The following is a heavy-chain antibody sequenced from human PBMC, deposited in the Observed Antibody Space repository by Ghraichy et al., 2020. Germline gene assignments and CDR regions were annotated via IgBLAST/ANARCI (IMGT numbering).Heavy chain of an antibody. V-gene: IGHV3-7*03. D-gene: IGHD2-2*01. CDR3: AREGVVVVPATMDDAFDI. J-gene: IGHJ3*02. CDR1: GFTFNSYY. Sequence: GGSLRLSCAASGFTFNSYYMSWVRQAPGKGLEWVANIKQDGSDKFYVDSVKGRFTISRVNAKNSLYLQMNSLRAEDTAVYYCAREGVVVVPATMDDAFDIWGQGTMVTVSS. CDR2: IKQDGSDK.